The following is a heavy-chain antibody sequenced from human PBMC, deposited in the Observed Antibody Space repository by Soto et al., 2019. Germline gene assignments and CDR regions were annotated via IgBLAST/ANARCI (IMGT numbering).Heavy chain of an antibody. J-gene: IGHJ6*02. CDR2: IIPIFGTA. V-gene: IGHV1-69*13. D-gene: IGHD3-10*01. CDR1: GGTFSSYA. CDR3: ARGYYGSGSYYPYYYYYGMDV. Sequence: GASVKVSCKASGGTFSSYAISWVRQAPGQGLEWMGGIIPIFGTANYAQKFQGRVTITADESTSTAYMELSSLRSEDTAVYYCARGYYGSGSYYPYYYYYGMDVWGQGTTVTVSS.